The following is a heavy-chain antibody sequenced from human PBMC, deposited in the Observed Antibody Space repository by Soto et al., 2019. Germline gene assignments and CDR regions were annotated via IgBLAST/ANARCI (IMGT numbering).Heavy chain of an antibody. CDR1: GYTFSSYY. D-gene: IGHD2-21*01. CDR3: ARDILSGMDV. V-gene: IGHV1-46*01. Sequence: QVQLVQSGAEVKKPGASVKVSCKASGYTFSSYYLHWVRQAPGQGLEWMGIINPSGGSTSYAQKFQGRVTMTRDTSTSTVYMELSSLRSEDTAVYYCARDILSGMDVWGQGTTVTVSS. J-gene: IGHJ6*02. CDR2: INPSGGST.